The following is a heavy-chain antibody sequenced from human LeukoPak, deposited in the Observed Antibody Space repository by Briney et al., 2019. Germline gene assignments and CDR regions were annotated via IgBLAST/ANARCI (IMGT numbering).Heavy chain of an antibody. D-gene: IGHD3-22*01. CDR3: ARGNGVIRQNWFDP. V-gene: IGHV4-34*01. CDR2: INHSGST. CDR1: GGSFSGYY. J-gene: IGHJ5*02. Sequence: PSETLSLTCAASGGSFSGYYWSWIRQPPGKGLEWIGEINHSGSTNYNPSLKSRVTISVDTSKNQFSLKLSSVAAADTAVYYCARGNGVIRQNWFDPWGQGTLVTVSS.